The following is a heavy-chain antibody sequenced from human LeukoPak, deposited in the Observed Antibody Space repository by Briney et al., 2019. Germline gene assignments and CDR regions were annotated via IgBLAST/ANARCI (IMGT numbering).Heavy chain of an antibody. CDR3: ARDTVETYYYDSSGYLFDY. CDR2: ISSSSSYI. CDR1: GFTFSSYG. J-gene: IGHJ4*02. V-gene: IGHV3-21*01. D-gene: IGHD3-22*01. Sequence: GRSLRLSCAASGFTFSSYGMHWVRQAPGKGLEWVSSISSSSSYIYYADSVKGRFTISRDNAKNSLYLQMNSLRAEDTAVYYCARDTVETYYYDSSGYLFDYWGQGTLVTVSS.